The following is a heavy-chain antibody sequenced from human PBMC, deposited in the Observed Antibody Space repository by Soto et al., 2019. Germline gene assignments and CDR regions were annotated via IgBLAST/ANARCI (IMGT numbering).Heavy chain of an antibody. Sequence: SVKVSCKASGGTFSSYAISWVRQAPGQGLEWMGGIIPIFGTANYAQKFQGRVTITADESTSTAYMELSSLRPEDTAVYYCARNEMATITVDAFDIWGQGTMVTVS. CDR1: GGTFSSYA. CDR2: IIPIFGTA. J-gene: IGHJ3*02. CDR3: ARNEMATITVDAFDI. V-gene: IGHV1-69*13. D-gene: IGHD5-12*01.